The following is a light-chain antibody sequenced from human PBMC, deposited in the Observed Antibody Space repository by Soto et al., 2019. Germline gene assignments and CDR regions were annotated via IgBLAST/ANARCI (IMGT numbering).Light chain of an antibody. CDR2: DAS. CDR1: QSVSSY. CDR3: HQRQYWPPIA. J-gene: IGKJ5*01. Sequence: EIVLTQSPAALSLSPGERATLSCRASQSVSSYLAWYQQKPGQAPRLLIYDASNRATGIPARFSGSGSGTDFTLTISSLEPEDFAVYYCHQRQYWPPIAFGQGTRLEIK. V-gene: IGKV3-11*01.